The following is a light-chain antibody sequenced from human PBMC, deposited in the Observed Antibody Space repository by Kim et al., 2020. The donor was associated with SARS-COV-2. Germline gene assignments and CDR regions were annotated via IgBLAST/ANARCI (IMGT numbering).Light chain of an antibody. CDR1: SSDIGGYNY. J-gene: IGLJ1*01. V-gene: IGLV2-14*03. CDR2: DVS. CDR3: SSYTRSSTYV. Sequence: GHSITISCTGSSSDIGGYNYVSWYQQHPGKAPKLMIYDVSNRPSGVSNRFSGSKSGNTASLTISGLQAEDEADYFCSSYTRSSTYVFGTRTQVTVL.